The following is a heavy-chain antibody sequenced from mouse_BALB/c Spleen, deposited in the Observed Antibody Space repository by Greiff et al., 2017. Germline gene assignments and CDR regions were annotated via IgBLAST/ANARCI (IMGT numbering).Heavy chain of an antibody. CDR3: VRQRGDY. Sequence: EVQRVESGGGLVQPKGSLKLSCAASGFTFNTYAMNWVRQAPGKGLEWVARIRSKSNNYATYYADSVKDRFTISRDDSQSMLYLQMNNLKTEDTAMYYCVRQRGDYWGQGTSVTVSS. V-gene: IGHV10-1*02. CDR1: GFTFNTYA. J-gene: IGHJ4*01. CDR2: IRSKSNNYAT.